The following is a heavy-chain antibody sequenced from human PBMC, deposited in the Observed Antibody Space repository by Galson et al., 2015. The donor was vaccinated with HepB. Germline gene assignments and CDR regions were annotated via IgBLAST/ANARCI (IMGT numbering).Heavy chain of an antibody. V-gene: IGHV1-18*04. CDR2: ISAYNGNT. Sequence: SVKVSCKASGYTFTSYGISWVRQAPGQGLEWMGWISAYNGNTNYAQKLQGRVTMTTDTSTSTAYMELRSLRSDDTAVYYCASRPLTPPASDPEYFQHWGQGTLVTVSS. CDR3: ASRPLTPPASDPEYFQH. CDR1: GYTFTSYG. D-gene: IGHD4-23*01. J-gene: IGHJ1*01.